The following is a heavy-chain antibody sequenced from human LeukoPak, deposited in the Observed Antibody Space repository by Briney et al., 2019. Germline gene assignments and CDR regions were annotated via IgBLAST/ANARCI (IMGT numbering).Heavy chain of an antibody. D-gene: IGHD1-1*01. J-gene: IGHJ4*02. CDR3: ARHGNWEPFDY. CDR2: VYYSGST. Sequence: PSETLSLTCTVSGDPINSYYWSWIRQPPGKGLEWIGTVYYSGSTYYNPSLKSRLTISVDTSNNSISLKVTSLTAADTAVYYCARHGNWEPFDYWGQGSLVTVSS. CDR1: GDPINSYY. V-gene: IGHV4-59*04.